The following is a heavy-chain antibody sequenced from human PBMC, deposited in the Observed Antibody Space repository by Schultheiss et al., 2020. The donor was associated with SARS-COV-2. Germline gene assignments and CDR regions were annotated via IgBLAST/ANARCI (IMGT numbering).Heavy chain of an antibody. J-gene: IGHJ6*02. CDR2: INSDGSST. CDR1: GFSLNAYS. D-gene: IGHD2-2*01. V-gene: IGHV3-74*01. CDR3: ARDFGPVVVPAATTYYYYGMDV. Sequence: GGSLRLSCAASGFSLNAYSMSWVRQAPGKGLVWVSRINSDGSSTSYADSVKGRFTISRDNAKNTLYLQMNSLRAEDTAVYYCARDFGPVVVPAATTYYYYGMDVWGQGTTVTVSS.